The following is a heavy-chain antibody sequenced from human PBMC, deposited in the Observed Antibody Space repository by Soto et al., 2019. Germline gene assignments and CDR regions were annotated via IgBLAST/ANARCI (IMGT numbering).Heavy chain of an antibody. Sequence: PGGSLRLSCAASGFTFSSYSMNWVRQAPGKGLEWVSYISSSSSTIYYADSVKGRFTISRDNAKNSLYLQMNSLRDEDTAVYYCARDRSDYDFWSGPYYFDYWGQGTLVTVSS. V-gene: IGHV3-48*02. CDR2: ISSSSSTI. CDR3: ARDRSDYDFWSGPYYFDY. CDR1: GFTFSSYS. J-gene: IGHJ4*02. D-gene: IGHD3-3*01.